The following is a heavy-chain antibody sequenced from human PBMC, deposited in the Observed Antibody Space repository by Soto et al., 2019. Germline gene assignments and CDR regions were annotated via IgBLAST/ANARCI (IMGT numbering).Heavy chain of an antibody. Sequence: GGSIRLSCASSGFTFSIYGMHCVLQAPVKVLDLGAVIWYDGSNKYYADSVKGRFTISRDNSKNTLYLQMNSLRAEDTAVYYCARDAANLRFLEWSYWTNYYGMDVWGQGTTVTVSS. CDR1: GFTFSIYG. D-gene: IGHD3-3*01. CDR2: IWYDGSNK. CDR3: ARDAANLRFLEWSYWTNYYGMDV. V-gene: IGHV3-33*01. J-gene: IGHJ6*02.